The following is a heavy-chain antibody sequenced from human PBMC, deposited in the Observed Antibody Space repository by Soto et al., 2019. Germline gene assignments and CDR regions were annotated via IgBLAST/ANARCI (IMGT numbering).Heavy chain of an antibody. CDR2: IGVTAGST. Sequence: AHLSESGGGLQQPGGSLKLSCEASRFTFSNFAMSWVRQAPGKGLEWISTIGVTAGSTYYTDSVRGRFTISRDNSTNTLSLQMNNLRVEDTAQYYCAKADGEQWLLPHLDKWGQGTLVTVS. CDR1: RFTFSNFA. V-gene: IGHV3-23*01. CDR3: AKADGEQWLLPHLDK. D-gene: IGHD6-19*01. J-gene: IGHJ4*02.